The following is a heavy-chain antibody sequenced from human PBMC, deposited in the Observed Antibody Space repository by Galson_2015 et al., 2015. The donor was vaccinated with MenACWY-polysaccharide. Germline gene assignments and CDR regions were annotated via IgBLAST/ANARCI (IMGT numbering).Heavy chain of an antibody. CDR3: ATSIGDSIPNYFYSYGMDV. J-gene: IGHJ6*02. CDR1: GYTFTGYY. D-gene: IGHD2-21*02. Sequence: SVKVSCKASGYTFTGYYINWVRQAPGQGLVWVGWVAPHTGDTNYAPQFQGRVTMTRDTSITTAYMELSGLRSDDTAVYYCATSIGDSIPNYFYSYGMDVWGQGTTVTVSS. V-gene: IGHV1-2*02. CDR2: VAPHTGDT.